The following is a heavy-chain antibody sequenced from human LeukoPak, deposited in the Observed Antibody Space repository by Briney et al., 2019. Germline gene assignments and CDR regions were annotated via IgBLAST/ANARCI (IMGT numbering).Heavy chain of an antibody. Sequence: PGGSLRLSCAASGFTFSSYVMNWVRQAPGKGLEWVSYISSSGSTIYYADSVKGRFTISRDNAKNSLYLQMNSLRAEDTAVYYCARVLWFGELSHLDYWGQGTLVTVSS. CDR2: ISSSGSTI. D-gene: IGHD3-10*01. V-gene: IGHV3-48*03. J-gene: IGHJ4*02. CDR1: GFTFSSYV. CDR3: ARVLWFGELSHLDY.